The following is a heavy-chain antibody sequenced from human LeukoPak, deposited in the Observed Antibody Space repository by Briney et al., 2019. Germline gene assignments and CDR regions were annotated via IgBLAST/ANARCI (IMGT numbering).Heavy chain of an antibody. CDR1: GDSMNNYY. V-gene: IGHV4-59*01. D-gene: IGHD3-10*01. CDR3: ASGFANKNYYYYGMDV. Sequence: SETLSLTCTVFGDSMNNYYWNWIRQPPGKGLEWIGYIYYSGSTNYNPSLKSRVTISVDTSKNQFSLKLSSVTAADTAVYYCASGFANKNYYYYGMDVWGQGTTVTVSS. CDR2: IYYSGST. J-gene: IGHJ6*02.